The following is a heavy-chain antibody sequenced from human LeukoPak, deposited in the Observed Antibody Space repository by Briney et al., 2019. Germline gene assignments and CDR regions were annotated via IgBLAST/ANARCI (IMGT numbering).Heavy chain of an antibody. CDR1: GVSTSSGNYY. D-gene: IGHD2-2*01. V-gene: IGHV4-39*01. CDR2: IYYSGST. J-gene: IGHJ3*02. Sequence: SETLSLTCTVSGVSTSSGNYYWGWIRQPPGKGLDWIGNIYYSGSTYYNPSLKSRVTISVDTSKNQFSLKLSSVTAADTAVYYCARLSCSSSTCFFPNAFDIWGQGTTVTVSS. CDR3: ARLSCSSSTCFFPNAFDI.